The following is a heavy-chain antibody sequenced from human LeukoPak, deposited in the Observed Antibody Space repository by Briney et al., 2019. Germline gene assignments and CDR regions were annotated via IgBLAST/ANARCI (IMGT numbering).Heavy chain of an antibody. CDR2: ILGSGGST. D-gene: IGHD3-22*01. CDR3: AKDRAMIVVVNMGEPFDI. CDR1: GITFSSYA. Sequence: PGRSLRLSCAASGITFSSYAMSWVRQAPGKGLEWVSTILGSGGSTYYADSVKGRFTISRDNSKNTLYLKMNSLRAEDTAVYYCAKDRAMIVVVNMGEPFDIWGQGTMVTVSS. J-gene: IGHJ3*02. V-gene: IGHV3-23*01.